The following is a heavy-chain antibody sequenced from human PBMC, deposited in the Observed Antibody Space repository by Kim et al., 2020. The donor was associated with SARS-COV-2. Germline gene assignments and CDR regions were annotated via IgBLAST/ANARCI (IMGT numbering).Heavy chain of an antibody. CDR2: INHSGST. V-gene: IGHV4-34*01. Sequence: SETLSLTCAVYGGSFSGYYWSWIRQPPGKGLEWIGEINHSGSTNYNPSLKSRVTISVDTSKNQFSLKLSSVTAADTAVYYCARGWTGWGSYRYELRRPVDYFDYWGQGTLVTVSS. D-gene: IGHD3-16*02. J-gene: IGHJ4*02. CDR3: ARGWTGWGSYRYELRRPVDYFDY. CDR1: GGSFSGYY.